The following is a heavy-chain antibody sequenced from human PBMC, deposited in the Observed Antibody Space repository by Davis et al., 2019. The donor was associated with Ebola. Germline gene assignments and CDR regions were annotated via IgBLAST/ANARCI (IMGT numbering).Heavy chain of an antibody. CDR2: ISDDGSNK. J-gene: IGHJ6*02. D-gene: IGHD2-2*01. CDR3: AKDRCSSRRCQDFYYGMDV. Sequence: GESLKISCAASGFTFNSYGMHWVRQAPGKGLEWLAVISDDGSNKYFADSVEGRFTISRDNSKNTLYLQVSSLRAEDTAVYYCAKDRCSSRRCQDFYYGMDVWGQGTTVTVSS. CDR1: GFTFNSYG. V-gene: IGHV3-30*18.